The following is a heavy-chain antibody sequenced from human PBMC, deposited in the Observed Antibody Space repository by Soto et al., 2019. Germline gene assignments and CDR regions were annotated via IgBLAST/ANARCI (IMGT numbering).Heavy chain of an antibody. CDR3: AKSGSYYNPYYYYGMDV. D-gene: IGHD3-10*01. CDR1: GGSISSGGYS. J-gene: IGHJ6*02. Sequence: QLQLQESGSGLVKPSQTLSLTCAVSGGSISSGGYSWSWIRQPPGKGLEWIGYIYHGGSTYYNPSLKGRVTISVDRSKNQFSLKLSSVTAADTAVYYCAKSGSYYNPYYYYGMDVWGQGTTVTVSS. V-gene: IGHV4-30-2*01. CDR2: IYHGGST.